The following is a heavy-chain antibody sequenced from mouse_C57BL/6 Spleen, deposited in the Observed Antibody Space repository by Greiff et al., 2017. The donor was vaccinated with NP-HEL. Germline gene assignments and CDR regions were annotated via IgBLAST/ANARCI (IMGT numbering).Heavy chain of an antibody. Sequence: VQLQQPGAELVKPGASVKLSCKASGYTFTSYWMHWVMPRPGQGLEWIGMIHPNSGSTNYNEKFKSKATLTVDKSSSTAYMQLSSLTSEDAAVYYRARSAGNWASMDYWGQGTSVTVSS. J-gene: IGHJ4*01. D-gene: IGHD4-1*02. CDR1: GYTFTSYW. CDR3: ARSAGNWASMDY. V-gene: IGHV1-64*01. CDR2: IHPNSGST.